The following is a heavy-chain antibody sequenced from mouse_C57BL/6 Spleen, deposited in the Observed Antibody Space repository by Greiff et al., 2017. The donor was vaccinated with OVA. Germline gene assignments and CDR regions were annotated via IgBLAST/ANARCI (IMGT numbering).Heavy chain of an antibody. Sequence: QVQLQQPGAELVKPGASVKLSCKASGYTFTSYWMQWVKQRPGQGLEWIADIGPSGSYTYYNHKFKGKFTLSVDTASSTAYMQLSSLTSEDTAVYYCARRSGYLKDFDYWGQGTTLTVSS. D-gene: IGHD3-1*01. CDR1: GYTFTSYW. J-gene: IGHJ2*01. CDR2: IGPSGSYT. CDR3: ARRSGYLKDFDY. V-gene: IGHV1-50*01.